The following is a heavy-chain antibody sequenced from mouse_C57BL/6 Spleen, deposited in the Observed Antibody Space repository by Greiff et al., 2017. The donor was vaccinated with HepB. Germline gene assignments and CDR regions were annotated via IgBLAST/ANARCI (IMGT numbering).Heavy chain of an antibody. D-gene: IGHD1-1*01. V-gene: IGHV5-15*01. CDR3: ARGDTTVVDWFAY. Sequence: EVQLVESGGGLVQPGGSLKLSCAASGFTFSDYGMAWVRQAPRKGPEWVAFISNLAYSIYYADTVTGRFPISREKAKNTLYLEMSSLGSEDTAMYYCARGDTTVVDWFAYWGQGTLVTVSA. CDR2: ISNLAYSI. J-gene: IGHJ3*01. CDR1: GFTFSDYG.